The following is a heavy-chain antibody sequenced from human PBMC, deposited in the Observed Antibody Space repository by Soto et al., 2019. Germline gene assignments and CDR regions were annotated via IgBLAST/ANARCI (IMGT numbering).Heavy chain of an antibody. Sequence: EVQLVESGGVVVQPGGSLRLSCAASGFTFDDYTMHWVRQAPGKGLEWVSLISWDGGSTYYADSVKGRFTISRDNSKNSLYLRMNSLRTEDTALYYCAKDKGFGELSSWFDPWGQGTLVTVSS. V-gene: IGHV3-43*01. CDR3: AKDKGFGELSSWFDP. J-gene: IGHJ5*02. D-gene: IGHD3-10*01. CDR1: GFTFDDYT. CDR2: ISWDGGST.